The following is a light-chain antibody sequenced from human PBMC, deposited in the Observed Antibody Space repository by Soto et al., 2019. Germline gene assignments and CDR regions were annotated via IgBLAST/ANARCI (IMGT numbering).Light chain of an antibody. CDR2: DTS. CDR1: QGIGDT. CDR3: QPYNNWPLT. V-gene: IGKV3-15*01. Sequence: EIVMTQSPVTLSVSPGERATLSCRASQGIGDTLAWYQHKPGQTHRXLIYDTSTRATGVPTRFSGSRSGAELTITINSLQSEDFEVYYCQPYNNWPLTFGGGTKVDIK. J-gene: IGKJ4*01.